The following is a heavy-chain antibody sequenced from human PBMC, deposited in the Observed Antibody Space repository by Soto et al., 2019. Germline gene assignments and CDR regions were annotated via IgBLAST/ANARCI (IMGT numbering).Heavy chain of an antibody. J-gene: IGHJ6*02. CDR2: LTASGLNT. V-gene: IGHV3-23*01. D-gene: IGHD2-8*01. CDR1: GFNFGSYG. Sequence: LRLSCSASGFNFGSYGMSWVRQAPGKGLEWVSGLTASGLNTYYTDSVKGRFTISRDNSRNTVYLQMSGLRVEDTAVFHCAKGLGNAKEVWGQGTTVTVSS. CDR3: AKGLGNAKEV.